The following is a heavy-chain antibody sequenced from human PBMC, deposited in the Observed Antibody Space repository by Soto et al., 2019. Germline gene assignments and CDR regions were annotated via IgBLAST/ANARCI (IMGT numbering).Heavy chain of an antibody. J-gene: IGHJ6*02. CDR2: LTASGLNT. V-gene: IGHV3-23*01. D-gene: IGHD2-8*01. CDR1: GFNFGSYG. Sequence: LRLSCSASGFNFGSYGMSWVRQAPGKGLEWVSGLTASGLNTYYTDSVKGRFTISRDNSRNTVYLQMSGLRVEDTAVFHCAKGLGNAKEVWGQGTTVTVSS. CDR3: AKGLGNAKEV.